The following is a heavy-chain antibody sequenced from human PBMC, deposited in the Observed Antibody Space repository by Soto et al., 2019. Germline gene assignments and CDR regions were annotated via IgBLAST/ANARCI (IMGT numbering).Heavy chain of an antibody. J-gene: IGHJ6*02. Sequence: PGGSLRLSCAASGFTFSSYVMHWVRQAPGKGLEWVAVISYDGSNKYYADSVKGRFTISRHNSKNTLYLQMRRLRAEETAVYYCAKDRIAACYYYGMDVWGQGTTVTVSS. CDR3: AKDRIAACYYYGMDV. CDR1: GFTFSSYV. D-gene: IGHD6-6*01. CDR2: ISYDGSNK. V-gene: IGHV3-30*18.